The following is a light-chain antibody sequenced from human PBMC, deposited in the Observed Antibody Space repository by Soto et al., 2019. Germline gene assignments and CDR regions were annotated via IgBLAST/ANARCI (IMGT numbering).Light chain of an antibody. CDR1: QSVSSTY. CDR2: GAS. J-gene: IGKJ2*01. V-gene: IGKV3-20*01. Sequence: EIVLTQSPVTLSLSPGERATLSCRASQSVSSTYLAWYRHKPGQAPRLLIYGASIRAADIPDRFSGSGSGTYFTLTISVLEPEDFAVYYCHHYASSRHTFGQGTKVESK. CDR3: HHYASSRHT.